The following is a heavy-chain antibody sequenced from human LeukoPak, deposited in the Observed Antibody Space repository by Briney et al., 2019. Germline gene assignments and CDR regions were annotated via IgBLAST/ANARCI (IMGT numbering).Heavy chain of an antibody. CDR1: GGSISSSSYY. CDR3: ARTRYYYNSRSYGAPYYFDY. V-gene: IGHV4-39*01. J-gene: IGHJ4*02. Sequence: SETLSLTCTVSGGSISSSSYYWGWIRQPPGTGLEWIGSIYYSGSTYYNPSLKSRVTISVDTSKNQFSLKLSSVTAADTAVYYCARTRYYYNSRSYGAPYYFDYWGQGTLVTVSS. CDR2: IYYSGST. D-gene: IGHD3-10*01.